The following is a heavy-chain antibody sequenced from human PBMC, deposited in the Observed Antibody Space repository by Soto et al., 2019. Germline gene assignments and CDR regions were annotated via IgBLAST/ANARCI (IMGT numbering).Heavy chain of an antibody. CDR1: GYTLTEFS. CDR2: FDPRKGET. Sequence: ASVKVSCKASGYTLTEFSMHWVRQAPGGGLEWLGGFDPRKGETIYAQKFQGRVAMTEDTSTDTAYMELSRLRSDDTAVYYCATDSDATGYALRDFDIWGQGTMVTVSS. J-gene: IGHJ3*02. D-gene: IGHD2-2*01. CDR3: ATDSDATGYALRDFDI. V-gene: IGHV1-24*01.